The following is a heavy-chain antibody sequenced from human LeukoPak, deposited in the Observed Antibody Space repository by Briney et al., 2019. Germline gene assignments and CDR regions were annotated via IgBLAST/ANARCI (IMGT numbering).Heavy chain of an antibody. V-gene: IGHV1-18*01. CDR3: ASNYYGSGRNGMDV. J-gene: IGHJ6*02. D-gene: IGHD3-10*01. CDR2: ISAYNGNT. Sequence: ASVKVSCKASGYTFTSYGISWVRQAPGQGLEWMGWISAYNGNTNYAQKFQGRVTITADESTSTAYMELSSLRSEDTAVYYCASNYYGSGRNGMDVWGQGTTVTVSS. CDR1: GYTFTSYG.